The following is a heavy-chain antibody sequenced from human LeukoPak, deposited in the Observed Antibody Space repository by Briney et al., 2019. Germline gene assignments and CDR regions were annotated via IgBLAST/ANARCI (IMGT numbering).Heavy chain of an antibody. J-gene: IGHJ4*02. CDR2: ISSSSSYI. D-gene: IGHD5-18*01. Sequence: PGGSLRLSCAASGFTFSSYSMNWVRQAPGKGLEWVSSISSSSSYIYYADSVKGRFTISRDNAKNSLYLQMNSLRAEDTAVYYCAREDTTYSYDKSTVTLDYWGQGTLVTVSS. CDR1: GFTFSSYS. CDR3: AREDTTYSYDKSTVTLDY. V-gene: IGHV3-21*01.